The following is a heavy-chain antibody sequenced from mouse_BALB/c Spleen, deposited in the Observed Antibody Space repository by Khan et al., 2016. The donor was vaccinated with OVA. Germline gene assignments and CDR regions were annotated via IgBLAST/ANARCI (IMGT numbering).Heavy chain of an antibody. CDR1: GFNIKETY. Sequence: EVQLKQSGAELVKPGASVKLSCTASGFNIKETYMHWVKQRPEQSLEWIGRIAPAHGETKYDTKFKGQATIPADTYSNTSYLQLSSLTSEDTAVYYCVHPSYYPRNFDVWGAGTTVTVSS. CDR3: VHPSYYPRNFDV. CDR2: IAPAHGET. V-gene: IGHV14-3*02. D-gene: IGHD1-1*01. J-gene: IGHJ1*01.